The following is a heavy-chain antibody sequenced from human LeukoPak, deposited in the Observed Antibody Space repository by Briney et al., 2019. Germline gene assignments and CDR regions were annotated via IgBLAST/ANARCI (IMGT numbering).Heavy chain of an antibody. CDR2: ISGSGGST. Sequence: GGSLRLSCVSSGFSFSNYAMSWVRQAPGKGLEWVSAISGSGGSTYYADSVKGRFTISRDNSKNTLYLQMNSLRAEDTAVYYCAKDLGYCTNGVCSNYFDYWGQGTLVTVSS. V-gene: IGHV3-23*01. CDR1: GFSFSNYA. D-gene: IGHD2-8*01. CDR3: AKDLGYCTNGVCSNYFDY. J-gene: IGHJ4*02.